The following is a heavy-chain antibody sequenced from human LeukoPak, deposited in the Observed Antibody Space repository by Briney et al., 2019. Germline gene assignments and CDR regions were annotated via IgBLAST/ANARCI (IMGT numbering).Heavy chain of an antibody. V-gene: IGHV4-31*03. Sequence: PSETLSLTCTVSGGSISSGGYYWSWIRQHPGKGLEWIGYIYYSGSTYYNPSLKSRVTTSVDTSKNQFSLKLSSVTAADTAVYYCARIRSAAAGLEIVLDYWGQGTLVTVSS. D-gene: IGHD6-13*01. CDR2: IYYSGST. CDR3: ARIRSAAAGLEIVLDY. CDR1: GGSISSGGYY. J-gene: IGHJ4*02.